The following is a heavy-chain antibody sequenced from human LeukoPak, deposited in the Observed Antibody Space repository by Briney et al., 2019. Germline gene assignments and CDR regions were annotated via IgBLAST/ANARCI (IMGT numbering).Heavy chain of an antibody. CDR1: GFTFSSYA. D-gene: IGHD1-26*01. CDR3: ARERVGAGAFGI. J-gene: IGHJ3*02. Sequence: GGSLRLSCAASGFTFSSYAMHWVRQAPGKGLEWVAVISYDGSNKYYADSVKGRFTISRDNSKNTLYLQMNSLRAEDTAVYYCARERVGAGAFGIWGQGTMVTVSS. V-gene: IGHV3-30-3*01. CDR2: ISYDGSNK.